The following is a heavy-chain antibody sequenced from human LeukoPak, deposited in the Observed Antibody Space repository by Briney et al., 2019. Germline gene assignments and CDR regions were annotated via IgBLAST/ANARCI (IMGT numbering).Heavy chain of an antibody. CDR1: GLTITNYW. J-gene: IGHJ5*02. CDR3: ARDRSPGWFGP. V-gene: IGHV3-74*01. Sequence: GGSLRLSCAASGLTITNYWMHWVRQAPGKGLVWVSRINSDGTSASYVDSVEGRFTISRDNAKNTLYLQMNSLRAEDTAVYYCARDRSPGWFGPWGQGTLVTVSS. CDR2: INSDGTSA.